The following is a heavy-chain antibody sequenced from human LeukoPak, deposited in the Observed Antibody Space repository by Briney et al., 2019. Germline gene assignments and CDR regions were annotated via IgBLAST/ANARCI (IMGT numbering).Heavy chain of an antibody. Sequence: GGSLRLSCAASGFTFSNAWMSWVRQAPGKGLEWVGFIRSKAYGGTTEYAASVKGRFTISRDDSKSIAYLQMNSLKTEDTAVYYCTRDLLAYCGGDCPLGAFDIWGQGTMVTVSS. CDR2: IRSKAYGGTT. J-gene: IGHJ3*02. CDR1: GFTFSNAW. D-gene: IGHD2-21*01. CDR3: TRDLLAYCGGDCPLGAFDI. V-gene: IGHV3-49*04.